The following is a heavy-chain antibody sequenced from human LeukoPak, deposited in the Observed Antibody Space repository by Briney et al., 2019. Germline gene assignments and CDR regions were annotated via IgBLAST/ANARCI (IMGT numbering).Heavy chain of an antibody. CDR1: GYSFTRYW. CDR3: ARSCRDGYRDFDY. V-gene: IGHV5-51*01. J-gene: IGHJ4*02. CDR2: IYPGDSDT. D-gene: IGHD5-24*01. Sequence: GASLKISCKGSGYSFTRYWIGWVRQMPGKGLEWMGIIYPGDSDTRYSPSFQGQVTISADKSISTAYLQWSSLKASDTAMYYCARSCRDGYRDFDYWGQGTLVTVSS.